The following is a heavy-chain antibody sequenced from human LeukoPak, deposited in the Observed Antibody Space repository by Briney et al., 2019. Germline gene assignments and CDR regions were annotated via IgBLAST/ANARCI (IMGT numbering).Heavy chain of an antibody. V-gene: IGHV4-39*01. D-gene: IGHD6-19*01. J-gene: IGHJ1*01. CDR3: GALTSIAVPGAGHLQH. CDR2: IYYSGST. Sequence: SSETLSLTCSVSGGSISGSSYYWGWIRQPPGKGLEWIGSIYYSGSTYYNSSLKSRVTISVDTSKSQFSLRLSSVTAADTAVYYRGALTSIAVPGAGHLQHWGQGTLVTVSS. CDR1: GGSISGSSYY.